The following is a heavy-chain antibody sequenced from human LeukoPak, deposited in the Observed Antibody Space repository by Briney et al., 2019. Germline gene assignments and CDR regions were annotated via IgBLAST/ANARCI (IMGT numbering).Heavy chain of an antibody. CDR3: AKGREDAFDI. CDR1: GFTFSNYY. Sequence: GRSLRLTCAASGFTFSNYYMHWVRHAPGKGLEWVWGISWNSGSIGYADSVKGQFTISRDNAKNSLYLQRNSLRVEDTALYYCAKGREDAFDIWGQGTMVTVSS. CDR2: ISWNSGSI. J-gene: IGHJ3*02. V-gene: IGHV3-9*01.